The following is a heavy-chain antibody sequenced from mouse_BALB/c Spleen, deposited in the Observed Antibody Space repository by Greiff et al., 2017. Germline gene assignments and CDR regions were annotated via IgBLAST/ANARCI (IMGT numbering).Heavy chain of an antibody. V-gene: IGHV6-6*02. CDR3: TRFYYGSSLDY. D-gene: IGHD1-1*01. Sequence: EVKLMESGGGLVQPGGSMKLSCVASGFTFSNYWMNWVRQSPEKGLEWVAEIRLKSNNYATHYAESVKGRFTISRDDSKSSVYLQMNNLRAEDTGIYYCTRFYYGSSLDYWGQGTTLTVSS. CDR2: IRLKSNNYAT. J-gene: IGHJ2*01. CDR1: GFTFSNYW.